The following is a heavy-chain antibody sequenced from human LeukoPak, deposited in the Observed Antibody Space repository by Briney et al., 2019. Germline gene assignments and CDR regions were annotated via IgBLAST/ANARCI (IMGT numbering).Heavy chain of an antibody. CDR1: GGSFSGYY. D-gene: IGHD3-22*01. CDR3: ARDPLHYFDSSEDFDF. Sequence: SETLSLTCAVYGGSFSGYYWSWIRQPPGKGLEWIGEINHSGSTNYNPSLKSRVTISVDTSKNQFSLRLSSVTAADTAVYYCARDPLHYFDSSEDFDFWGQGTLVTVSS. V-gene: IGHV4-34*01. CDR2: INHSGST. J-gene: IGHJ4*02.